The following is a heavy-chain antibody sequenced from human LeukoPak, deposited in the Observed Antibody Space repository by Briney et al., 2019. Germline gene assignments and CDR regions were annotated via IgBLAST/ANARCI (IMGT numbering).Heavy chain of an antibody. J-gene: IGHJ5*02. CDR2: ISYDGSNK. CDR1: GFTFSSYA. D-gene: IGHD6-6*01. CDR3: AREQEYSSPPVLDP. V-gene: IGHV3-30-3*01. Sequence: GGSLRLSCAASGFTFSSYAMHWVRQAPGKGLEWVAVISYDGSNKYYADSVKGRFTISRDNSKNTLYLQMNSLRAEDTAVYYCAREQEYSSPPVLDPWGQGTLVTVSS.